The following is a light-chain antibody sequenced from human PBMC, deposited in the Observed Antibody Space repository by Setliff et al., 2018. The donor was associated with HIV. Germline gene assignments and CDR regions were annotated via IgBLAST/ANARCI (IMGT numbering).Light chain of an antibody. J-gene: IGLJ1*01. CDR1: SSDLGSYNL. CDR2: EVS. CDR3: SSGTSSSTPYV. Sequence: QSALTQPASVSGSPGQSITISCNGTSSDLGSYNLVSWYQEPPGKVPKLIIYEVSKRSSGLSYRFSGSKSGNTASLTVSGLQAEDEADYYCSSGTSSSTPYVFGTGTKVTVL. V-gene: IGLV2-14*02.